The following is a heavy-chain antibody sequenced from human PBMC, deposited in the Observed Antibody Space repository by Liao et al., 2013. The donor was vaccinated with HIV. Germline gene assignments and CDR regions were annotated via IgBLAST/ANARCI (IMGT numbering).Heavy chain of an antibody. CDR2: IYTSGST. J-gene: IGHJ4*02. CDR1: GGSISSYY. Sequence: QVQLQESGPGLVKPSETLSLTCTVSGGSISSYYWSWIRQPAGKGLEWIGHIYTSGSTNYNPSLKSRVTMSVDTSKNQFSLKLSSVTAADTAVYYCARDRVYYGSGICYYFDYWGQGTLVTVSS. D-gene: IGHD3-10*01. V-gene: IGHV4-4*07. CDR3: ARDRVYYGSGICYYFDY.